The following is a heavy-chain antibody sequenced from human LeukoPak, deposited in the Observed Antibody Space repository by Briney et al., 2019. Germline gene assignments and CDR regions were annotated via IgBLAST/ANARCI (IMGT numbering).Heavy chain of an antibody. CDR3: ARLPVSGYSHDNYYFDY. CDR2: IYYSGST. J-gene: IGHJ4*02. V-gene: IGHV4-59*01. Sequence: SETLSLTCTVSGGSISSYYWSWIRQPPGKGLEWIGYIYYSGSTNYNPSLKSRVTISVDTSKNQFSLKLSSVTAADTALYYCARLPVSGYSHDNYYFDYWGQGTLVTVSS. CDR1: GGSISSYY. D-gene: IGHD5-18*01.